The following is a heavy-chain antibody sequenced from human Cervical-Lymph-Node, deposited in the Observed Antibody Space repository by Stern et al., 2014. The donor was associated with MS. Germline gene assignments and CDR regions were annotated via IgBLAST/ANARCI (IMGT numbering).Heavy chain of an antibody. J-gene: IGHJ6*02. D-gene: IGHD2/OR15-2a*01. Sequence: EVQLVQSGAEVKKPGESLKISCKGSGFSFSTYWIGWVRQMPGKGLEWMGIIYPADSDAKYSPSFQGQVTISADKSISTAYLQWSSLKASDTAMYYCVRQNIDYLYYFHGMDVWGQGTTVTVSS. V-gene: IGHV5-51*01. CDR3: VRQNIDYLYYFHGMDV. CDR2: IYPADSDA. CDR1: GFSFSTYW.